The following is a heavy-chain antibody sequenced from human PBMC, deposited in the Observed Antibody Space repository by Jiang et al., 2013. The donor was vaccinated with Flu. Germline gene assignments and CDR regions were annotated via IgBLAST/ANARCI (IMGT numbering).Heavy chain of an antibody. J-gene: IGHJ6*02. V-gene: IGHV1-69*01. D-gene: IGHD4-11*01. CDR3: AATRWEGATVTTNYYFCGMDV. CDR1: GGTFSAYD. Sequence: GAEVKKPGSSVKVSCKASGGTFSAYDISWVRQAPGQGLEWMGGVIPVFGTPNYAQKFHGRVTITADESTRAAYMDLTSLTSGDTAVYYCAATRWEGATVTTNYYFCGMDVWGQGTSVTVSS. CDR2: VIPVFGTP.